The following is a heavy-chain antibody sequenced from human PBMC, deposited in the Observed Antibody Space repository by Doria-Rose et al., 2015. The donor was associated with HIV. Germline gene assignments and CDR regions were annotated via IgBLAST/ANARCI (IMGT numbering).Heavy chain of an antibody. V-gene: IGHV1-18*01. CDR3: ARKPRFYYDTLAWFEF. D-gene: IGHD3-22*01. J-gene: IGHJ5*01. CDR1: GYTFTNYG. CDR2: ITVYNGHT. Sequence: QVQLVQSGAEVKKPGASVRVSCKASGYTFTNYGLAWVRQAPGQGLEWMGWITVYNGHTSYAQKFHDRVTMTTDTSTRTAYLEVRNLGSDDTAVYYCARKPRFYYDTLAWFEFWGQGTLVTVSS.